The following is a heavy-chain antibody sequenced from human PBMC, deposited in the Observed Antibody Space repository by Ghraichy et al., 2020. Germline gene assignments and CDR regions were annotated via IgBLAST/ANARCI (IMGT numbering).Heavy chain of an antibody. D-gene: IGHD3-10*01. CDR2: IIPIFGTA. V-gene: IGHV1-69*13. Sequence: SVKVSCKASGGTFSSYAISWVRQAPGQGLEWMGGIIPIFGTANYAQKFQGRVTITADASTSTAYMELSSLRSEDTAVYYCARGVTMVQGPEGIANWFDPWGQGTLVTVSS. J-gene: IGHJ5*02. CDR1: GGTFSSYA. CDR3: ARGVTMVQGPEGIANWFDP.